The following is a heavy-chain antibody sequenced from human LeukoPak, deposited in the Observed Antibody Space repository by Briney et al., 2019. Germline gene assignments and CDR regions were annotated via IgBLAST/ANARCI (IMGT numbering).Heavy chain of an antibody. V-gene: IGHV1-46*01. CDR1: GYTFTSYG. CDR3: ARDLISGWSIDY. Sequence: EPSVKVSCKASGYTFTSYGISWVRQAPGQGLEWMGIINPSGGSTSYAQKFQGRVTMTRDTSTSTVYMELSSLRSEDTAVYYCARDLISGWSIDYWGQGTLVTVSS. J-gene: IGHJ4*02. D-gene: IGHD6-19*01. CDR2: INPSGGST.